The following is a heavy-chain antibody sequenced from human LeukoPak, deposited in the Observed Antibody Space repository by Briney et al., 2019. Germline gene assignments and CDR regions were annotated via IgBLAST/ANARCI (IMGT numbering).Heavy chain of an antibody. CDR3: AREGLYCSSTSCYPKPNVGSYYYYMDV. Sequence: GGSLRLSCAASGFTFSTYVMSWVRQAPGKGLEWVSSISSSSSYIYYADSVKGRFTISRDNAKNSLYLQMNSLRAEDTAVYYCAREGLYCSSTSCYPKPNVGSYYYYMDVWGKGTTVTVSS. D-gene: IGHD2-2*01. J-gene: IGHJ6*03. CDR2: ISSSSSYI. V-gene: IGHV3-21*01. CDR1: GFTFSTYV.